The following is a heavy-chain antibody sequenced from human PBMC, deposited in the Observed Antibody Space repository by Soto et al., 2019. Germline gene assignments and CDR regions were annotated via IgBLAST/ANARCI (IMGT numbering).Heavy chain of an antibody. CDR2: IYHSGST. CDR3: ARDQLEGNWFDP. D-gene: IGHD1-1*01. CDR1: GGSISSGCYS. Sequence: PSETLSLTCAVSGGSISSGCYSWNWIRQPPGKGLEWIGYIYHSGSTLYKPSLKSRVTISVDKSKNQFSLKLSSVTAADTAVYYCARDQLEGNWFDPWGQGTLVTVSS. J-gene: IGHJ5*02. V-gene: IGHV4-30-2*01.